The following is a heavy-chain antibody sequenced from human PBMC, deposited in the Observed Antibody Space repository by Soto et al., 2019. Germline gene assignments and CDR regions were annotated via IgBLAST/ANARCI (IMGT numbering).Heavy chain of an antibody. Sequence: SETLSLTCAVFGGSISSGGSSWSWIRQPPGKGLEWIGYMYHSGSTYYNPSLKSRVTISIDRSKNQFSLKLSSVTAADTAVYYCARVPDYWGQGILVTVSS. CDR3: ARVPDY. CDR2: MYHSGST. J-gene: IGHJ4*02. D-gene: IGHD2-2*01. V-gene: IGHV4-30-2*01. CDR1: GGSISSGGSS.